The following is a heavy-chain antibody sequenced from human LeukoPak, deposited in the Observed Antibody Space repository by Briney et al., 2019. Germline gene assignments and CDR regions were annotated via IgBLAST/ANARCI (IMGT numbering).Heavy chain of an antibody. J-gene: IGHJ6*02. CDR2: IYSGGST. D-gene: IGHD4-17*01. CDR1: GFTVSSNY. Sequence: GGSLRLSCAASGFTVSSNYMSWVRQAPGKGLEWVSVIYSGGSTYYADSVKGRFTISRDNSKNTLYLQMNSLRAEDTAVYYCARLEHYGHPVGLSYYYYGMDVWGQGTTVTVSS. V-gene: IGHV3-66*01. CDR3: ARLEHYGHPVGLSYYYYGMDV.